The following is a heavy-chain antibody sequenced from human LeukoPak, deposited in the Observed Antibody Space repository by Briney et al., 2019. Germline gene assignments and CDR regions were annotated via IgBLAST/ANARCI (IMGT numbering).Heavy chain of an antibody. CDR3: ARDRAGYFYAMDV. CDR2: INWKSNNI. J-gene: IGHJ6*02. CDR1: GFTFGDYA. V-gene: IGHV3-9*01. D-gene: IGHD6-13*01. Sequence: GRSLRLSCAASGFTFGDYAMHWVRQAPGKGLEWVSGINWKSNNIGYADSVKGRFTISRDNAKNSLYLQMNSLGTEDTALYYCARDRAGYFYAMDVWGQGTSVTVSS.